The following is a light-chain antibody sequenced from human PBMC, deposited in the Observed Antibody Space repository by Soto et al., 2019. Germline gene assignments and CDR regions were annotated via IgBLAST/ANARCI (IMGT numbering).Light chain of an antibody. CDR3: SSYAGNNIVVI. V-gene: IGLV2-8*01. Sequence: QSALTQPASVSASPGQSITISCTGTSSDVGGYKFVSWYQQHPGKAPKLMIYEVTKRPSGVPDRFSGSKSGNTASLTVSGLQSEDEADYYCSSYAGNNIVVIFGGGTKLTVL. CDR1: SSDVGGYKF. J-gene: IGLJ2*01. CDR2: EVT.